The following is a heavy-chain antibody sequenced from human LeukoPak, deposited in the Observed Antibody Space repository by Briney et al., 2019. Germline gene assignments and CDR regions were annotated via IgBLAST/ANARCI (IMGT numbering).Heavy chain of an antibody. Sequence: GGSLRLSCAASGFTFSNYWMTWVRQAPGNGLEWVANIIQDGSDKYYVDSVKGRFTISRDNAKNSLYLQMNSLRAEDTAVYYCARDQAAFDIWGQGTMVTVSS. V-gene: IGHV3-7*03. CDR3: ARDQAAFDI. J-gene: IGHJ3*02. CDR1: GFTFSNYW. CDR2: IIQDGSDK.